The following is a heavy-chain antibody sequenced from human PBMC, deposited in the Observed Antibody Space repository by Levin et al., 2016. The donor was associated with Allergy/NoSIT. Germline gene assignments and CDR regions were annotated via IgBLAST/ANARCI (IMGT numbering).Heavy chain of an antibody. CDR3: ARDWEPHTNFPGHYGMDV. D-gene: IGHD1-26*01. CDR2: ISYDGSYR. CDR1: GFSFSSHG. J-gene: IGHJ6*02. V-gene: IGHV3-30*03. Sequence: GGSLRLSCAVSGFSFSSHGMHWVRQSPGKGLEWVAVISYDGSYRYYGDSVKGRFTISRDNRKNTVDLQMNSLRADDTAVYYCARDWEPHTNFPGHYGMDVWGQGTTVSVPS.